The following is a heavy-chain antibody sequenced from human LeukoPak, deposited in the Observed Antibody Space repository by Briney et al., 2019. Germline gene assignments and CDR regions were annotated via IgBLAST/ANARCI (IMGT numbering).Heavy chain of an antibody. Sequence: ASVKVSCKASGYTFTSYGISWVRQAPGQRLEWMGWINAGNGNTKYSQKFQGRVTITRDTSASTAYMELSSLRSEDTAVYYCARLTYYYDSSGQNWFDPWGQGTLVTASS. CDR1: GYTFTSYG. V-gene: IGHV1-3*01. D-gene: IGHD3-22*01. J-gene: IGHJ5*02. CDR3: ARLTYYYDSSGQNWFDP. CDR2: INAGNGNT.